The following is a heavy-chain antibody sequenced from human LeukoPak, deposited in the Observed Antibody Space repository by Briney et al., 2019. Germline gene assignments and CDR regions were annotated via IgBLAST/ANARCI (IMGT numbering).Heavy chain of an antibody. CDR2: ISPYNGNT. V-gene: IGHV1-18*01. D-gene: IGHD6-19*01. Sequence: GASVKVSCKASGYTFATYGITWVRQAPGQGLEWMGCISPYNGNTNFAQKLQGRVSMTTDTSTSTAYMELRSLRSDDTAVYYCARGGPYSSGWYGYWGQGTLVTVSS. J-gene: IGHJ4*02. CDR3: ARGGPYSSGWYGY. CDR1: GYTFATYG.